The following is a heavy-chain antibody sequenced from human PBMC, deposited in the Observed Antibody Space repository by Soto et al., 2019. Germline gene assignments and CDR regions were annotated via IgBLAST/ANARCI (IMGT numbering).Heavy chain of an antibody. CDR2: IVVGSGNT. V-gene: IGHV1-58*02. CDR3: AAIPPFFYGSGSDY. Sequence: SVKVSCKASGYTFTSYGISWVRQARGQRLEWIGWIVVGSGNTNYAQKFQERVTITRDMSTSTAYMELSSLRSEDTAVYYCAAIPPFFYGSGSDYWGQGTLVTVSS. J-gene: IGHJ4*02. D-gene: IGHD3-10*01. CDR1: GYTFTSYG.